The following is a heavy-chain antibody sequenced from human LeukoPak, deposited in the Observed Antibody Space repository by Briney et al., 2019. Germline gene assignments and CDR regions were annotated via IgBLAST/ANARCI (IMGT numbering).Heavy chain of an antibody. CDR3: ARCPRWAHFDY. V-gene: IGHV3-7*04. CDR2: IKQDGSEK. Sequence: GGSLRLSCAASGFTFSSYWMSWVRQAPGKGLEWVANIKQDGSEKNYVDSVKGRFTISRDDAKKSLYLQMNSLRAEVTAVYYCARCPRWAHFDYWGQGTLVTVSS. D-gene: IGHD4-23*01. CDR1: GFTFSSYW. J-gene: IGHJ4*02.